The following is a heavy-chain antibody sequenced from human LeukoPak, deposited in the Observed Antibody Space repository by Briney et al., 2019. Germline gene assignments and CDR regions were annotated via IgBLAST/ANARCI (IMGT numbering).Heavy chain of an antibody. D-gene: IGHD6-6*01. Sequence: GGSLRLSCAASGFTFSSYGMHWVRQAPGKGLEWVAVISYGGSNKYYADSVKGRFTISRDNSKNTLYLQMNSLRAEDTAVYYCARDPGAYSRSPIDSWGQGTLVTVSS. J-gene: IGHJ4*02. V-gene: IGHV3-30*03. CDR3: ARDPGAYSRSPIDS. CDR2: ISYGGSNK. CDR1: GFTFSSYG.